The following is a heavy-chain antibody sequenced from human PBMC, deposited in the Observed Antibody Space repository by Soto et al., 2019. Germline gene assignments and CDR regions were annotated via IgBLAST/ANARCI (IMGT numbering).Heavy chain of an antibody. J-gene: IGHJ6*02. D-gene: IGHD3-10*01. V-gene: IGHV4-34*01. Sequence: LETLSLTCAVYGGSFSGYYWSWIRQPPGKGLEWIGEINHSGSTNYNPSLKSRVTISVDTSKNQFSLKLSSVTAADTAVYYCARGYGSGRWYYYYGMDVWGQGTTVTV. CDR3: ARGYGSGRWYYYYGMDV. CDR2: INHSGST. CDR1: GGSFSGYY.